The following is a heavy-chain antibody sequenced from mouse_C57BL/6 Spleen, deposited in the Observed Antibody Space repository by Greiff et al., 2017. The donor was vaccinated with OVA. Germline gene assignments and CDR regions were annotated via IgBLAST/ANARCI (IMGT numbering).Heavy chain of an antibody. CDR2: IYPGSGNT. CDR3: AREGTTVVEGHAMDY. J-gene: IGHJ4*01. V-gene: IGHV1-76*01. Sequence: QVHVKQSGAELVRPGASVKLSCKASGYTFTDYYINWVKQRPGQGLEWIARIYPGSGNTYYNEKFKGKATLTAEKSSSTAYMQLSSLTSEDSAVYFCAREGTTVVEGHAMDYWGQGTSVTVSS. CDR1: GYTFTDYY. D-gene: IGHD1-1*01.